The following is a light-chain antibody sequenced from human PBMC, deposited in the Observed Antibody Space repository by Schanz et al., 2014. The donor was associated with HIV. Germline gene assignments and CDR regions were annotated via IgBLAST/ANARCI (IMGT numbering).Light chain of an antibody. V-gene: IGLV1-44*01. CDR1: SSNIKMNA. CDR2: ATY. Sequence: QSVLTQPPSASGTPGQRVTISCSGSSSNIKMNAVNWYQHLPGMGPKLLIYATYNRPSGVPDRFSGSGSDTSASLAISGLQSEDEADYYCQSYDSGLRGWVFGGGTKVTVL. CDR3: QSYDSGLRGWV. J-gene: IGLJ3*02.